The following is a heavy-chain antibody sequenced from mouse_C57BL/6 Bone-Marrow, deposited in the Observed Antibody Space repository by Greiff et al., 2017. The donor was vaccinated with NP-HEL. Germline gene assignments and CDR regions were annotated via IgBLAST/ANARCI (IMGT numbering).Heavy chain of an antibody. CDR2: IDPEDGEP. CDR3: ARGDGYPWYFDV. Sequence: VQLQQSGAELVKPGASVKLSCTASGFNIKDYYMHWVKQRTEQGLEWIGRIDPEDGEPKYAPKFQGKATITADTSSNTAYLQLSSLTSEDTAVYYCARGDGYPWYFDVWGTGTTVTVSS. D-gene: IGHD2-3*01. V-gene: IGHV14-2*01. J-gene: IGHJ1*03. CDR1: GFNIKDYY.